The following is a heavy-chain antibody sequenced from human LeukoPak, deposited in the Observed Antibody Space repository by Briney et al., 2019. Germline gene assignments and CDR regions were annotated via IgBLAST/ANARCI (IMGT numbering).Heavy chain of an antibody. D-gene: IGHD3-10*01. CDR1: GFTFSSYG. J-gene: IGHJ4*02. CDR2: ISYDGSNK. V-gene: IGHV3-30*03. CDR3: ARGEMVRGVIITAPDY. Sequence: PGGSLRLSCAASGFTFSSYGMHWVRQAPGKGLEWVAVISYDGSNKYYADSVKGRFTISRDNSKNTLYLQMNSLRAEDTAVYYCARGEMVRGVIITAPDYWGQGTLVTVSS.